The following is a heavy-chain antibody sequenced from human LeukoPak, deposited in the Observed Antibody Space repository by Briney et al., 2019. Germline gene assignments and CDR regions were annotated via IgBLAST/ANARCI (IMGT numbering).Heavy chain of an antibody. D-gene: IGHD4-17*01. CDR3: ARDLGYGDNGLDY. Sequence: GGSLRLSCAASGFTFSSYSMNWVRQAPGKGLEWVSSISSSSSYIYYADSVKGRFTISRDNAKNSLYLQMNSLRAEDTAVYYCARDLGYGDNGLDYWGQGTLVTVSS. V-gene: IGHV3-21*01. CDR2: ISSSSSYI. CDR1: GFTFSSYS. J-gene: IGHJ4*02.